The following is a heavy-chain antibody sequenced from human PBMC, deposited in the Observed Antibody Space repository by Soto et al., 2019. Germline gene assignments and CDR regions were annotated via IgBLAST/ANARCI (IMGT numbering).Heavy chain of an antibody. Sequence: PGGSLRLSCAASGFTFSSYWMSWVRQAPGKGLEWVANIKQDGSEKYYVDSVKGRFTISRDNAKNSLYLQMNSLRAEDTAVYYCARPTMVRGVILNWFDPRGQGTLVTVSS. CDR2: IKQDGSEK. J-gene: IGHJ5*02. CDR3: ARPTMVRGVILNWFDP. D-gene: IGHD3-10*01. CDR1: GFTFSSYW. V-gene: IGHV3-7*01.